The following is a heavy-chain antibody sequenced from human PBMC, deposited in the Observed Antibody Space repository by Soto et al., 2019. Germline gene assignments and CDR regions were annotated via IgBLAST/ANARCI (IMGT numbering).Heavy chain of an antibody. D-gene: IGHD3-22*01. CDR1: GFTFSSYW. J-gene: IGHJ4*02. Sequence: EVQLVESGGGLVQPGGSLRLSCAASGFTFSSYWMSWVRQAPGKGLEWVANIKQDGSEKYYVDSVKGRFTISRDNAKNSRYLQMNSLRAEDTAVYYCASLGDYYDSSGYYYWGQGTLVTVSS. CDR3: ASLGDYYDSSGYYY. V-gene: IGHV3-7*01. CDR2: IKQDGSEK.